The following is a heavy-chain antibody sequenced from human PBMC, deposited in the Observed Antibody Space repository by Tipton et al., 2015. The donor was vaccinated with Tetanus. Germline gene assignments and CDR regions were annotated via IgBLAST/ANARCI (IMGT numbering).Heavy chain of an antibody. CDR3: AKEFQRARIRFFDS. CDR1: GFTFSSYG. CDR2: IWYDGSNK. Sequence: SLRLSCAASGFTFSSYGMHWVRQAPGKGLEWVAVIWYDGSNKYYADSVKGRFIISRDNSKNTLYLQMNSLRPEDTAVYYCAKEFQRARIRFFDSWGQGTQVTASS. J-gene: IGHJ4*02. V-gene: IGHV3-33*06. D-gene: IGHD2-15*01.